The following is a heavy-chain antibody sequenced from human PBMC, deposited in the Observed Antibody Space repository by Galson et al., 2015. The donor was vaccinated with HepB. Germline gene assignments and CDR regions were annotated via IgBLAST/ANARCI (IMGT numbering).Heavy chain of an antibody. CDR1: GFTVSSNY. CDR3: ARSLTLGSGYRTWGY. D-gene: IGHD5-18*01. J-gene: IGHJ4*02. CDR2: LYAGGST. V-gene: IGHV3-53*01. Sequence: SLRLSCAASGFTVSSNYMSWVRQAPGKGLEWISVLYAGGSTYYADSVKGRFTVSRDNSMNTLYLQMNTLRADDTAVYFCARSLTLGSGYRTWGYWGQGTLVTVSS.